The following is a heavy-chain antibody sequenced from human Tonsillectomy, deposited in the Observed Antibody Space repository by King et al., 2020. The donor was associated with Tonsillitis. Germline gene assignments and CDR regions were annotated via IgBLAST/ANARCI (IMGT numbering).Heavy chain of an antibody. Sequence: VQLQESGPGLVKPSQTLSLTCTVSGGSISSGGYYWSWIRQHPGKGLEWIGYIYYCGSTYYNPSLKSRVTISVDTSKNQFSLKLSSVTAADTAVYYCARVNYYDSSGYLPSFDYWGQGTLVTVSS. V-gene: IGHV4-31*03. CDR3: ARVNYYDSSGYLPSFDY. J-gene: IGHJ4*02. CDR2: IYYCGST. D-gene: IGHD3-22*01. CDR1: GGSISSGGYY.